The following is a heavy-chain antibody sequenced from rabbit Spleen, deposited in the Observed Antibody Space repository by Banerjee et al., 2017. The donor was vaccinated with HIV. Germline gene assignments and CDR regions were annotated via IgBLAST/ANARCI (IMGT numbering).Heavy chain of an antibody. V-gene: IGHV1S40*01. CDR1: GFSFSSRYY. CDR2: IYAGSSGDT. Sequence: QSMEESGGDLVKPGASLTLTCTASGFSFSSRYYMCWVRQAPGKGLEWIACIYAGSSGDTYYANWAKGRFTISKTSSTTVTLRMTSLTVADTATYFCARDIGTSFSSYGMDLWGPGTLVTVS. J-gene: IGHJ6*01. D-gene: IGHD8-1*01. CDR3: ARDIGTSFSSYGMDL.